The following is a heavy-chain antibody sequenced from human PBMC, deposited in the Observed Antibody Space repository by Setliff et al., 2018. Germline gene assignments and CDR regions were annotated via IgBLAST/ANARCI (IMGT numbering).Heavy chain of an antibody. CDR1: GFTFSRYW. CDR3: ARDHVYGSQYYYYYYGMDV. D-gene: IGHD3-10*01. J-gene: IGHJ6*02. CDR2: IKQDGSEK. V-gene: IGHV3-7*01. Sequence: GGSLRLSCVASGFTFSRYWMSWVRQAPGKGLEWVANIKQDGSEKYYVDSVKGRFTISRDNAKNSLYLQMNSLRAEDTAVYYCARDHVYGSQYYYYYYGMDVWGQGTTVTVSS.